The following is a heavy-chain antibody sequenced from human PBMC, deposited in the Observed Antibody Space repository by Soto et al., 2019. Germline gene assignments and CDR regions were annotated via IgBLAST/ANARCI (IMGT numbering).Heavy chain of an antibody. V-gene: IGHV4-59*01. Sequence: SETLSLTCTVSGGSISSYYWSWIRQPPGKGLEWIGYIYYSGSTNYNPSLKSRVTISVDTSKNQFSLKLSSVTAADTAVYYCARESIAVAGNWFDPWGHGTLVTVSS. CDR3: ARESIAVAGNWFDP. J-gene: IGHJ5*02. D-gene: IGHD6-19*01. CDR2: IYYSGST. CDR1: GGSISSYY.